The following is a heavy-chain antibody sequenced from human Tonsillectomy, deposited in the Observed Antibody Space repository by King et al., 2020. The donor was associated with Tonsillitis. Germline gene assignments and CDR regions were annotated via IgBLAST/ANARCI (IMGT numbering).Heavy chain of an antibody. V-gene: IGHV3-7*01. Sequence: VQLVESGGGLVQPGGSLRLSCAASGFTFSSYWMSWVRQAPGKGLEWVANIKQDGSEKYSVDSVKGRFTISRDNAKNSLYLQMNSLRAEDTAVYYCARLPAVLPYYYYGLDVWGQGTTVTVSS. CDR3: ARLPAVLPYYYYGLDV. CDR2: IKQDGSEK. D-gene: IGHD2-2*01. J-gene: IGHJ6*02. CDR1: GFTFSSYW.